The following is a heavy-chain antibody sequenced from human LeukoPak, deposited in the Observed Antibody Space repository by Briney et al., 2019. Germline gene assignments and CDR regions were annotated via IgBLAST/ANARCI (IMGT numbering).Heavy chain of an antibody. J-gene: IGHJ4*02. D-gene: IGHD2-2*01. V-gene: IGHV3-21*01. CDR2: ISNSSSYI. Sequence: GGSLRLSCVASRFTFNSYNMNWVRQAPGKGLEWVSSISNSSSYIYYADSVKGRFTISRDNAKNSLYLQMNSLRAEDTAVYYCARRGQYCSSTSCYAPHFWGQGTLVTVSS. CDR3: ARRGQYCSSTSCYAPHF. CDR1: RFTFNSYN.